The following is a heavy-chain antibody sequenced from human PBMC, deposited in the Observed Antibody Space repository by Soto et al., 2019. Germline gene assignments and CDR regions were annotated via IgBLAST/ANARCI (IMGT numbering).Heavy chain of an antibody. D-gene: IGHD1-26*01. CDR1: GGPFSSDSFI. CDR2: INYSGTT. Sequence: KASETLSLTCSVSGGPFSSDSFIWSWVRQFPGKGLEWIGYINYSGTTYYNPSLRSRITMSVDTSKNQFSLNLSSVTAADTAVYYCARDHKWDGMDVWGQGTTVTVSS. CDR3: ARDHKWDGMDV. V-gene: IGHV4-31*03. J-gene: IGHJ6*02.